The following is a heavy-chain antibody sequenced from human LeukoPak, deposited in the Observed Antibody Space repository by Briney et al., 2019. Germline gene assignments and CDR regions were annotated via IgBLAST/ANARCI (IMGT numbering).Heavy chain of an antibody. CDR3: AKGHPYYDSSGYYFDY. CDR1: GFTFSSYA. J-gene: IGHJ4*02. CDR2: ISYDGSNK. D-gene: IGHD3-22*01. Sequence: GGSLRLSCAASGFTFSSYAMHWVRQAPGKGLEWVAVISYDGSNKYYADSVKGRFTISRDNSKNTLYLQMNSLRAEDTAVYYCAKGHPYYDSSGYYFDYWGQGTLVTVSS. V-gene: IGHV3-30*04.